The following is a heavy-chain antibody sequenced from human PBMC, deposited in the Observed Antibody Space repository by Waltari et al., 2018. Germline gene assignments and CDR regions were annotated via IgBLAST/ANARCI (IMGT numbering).Heavy chain of an antibody. CDR2: IIPILGIA. V-gene: IGHV1-69*02. D-gene: IGHD4-17*01. Sequence: QVQLVQSGAEVKKPGSSVKVSCKASGGTFSSYTISWVRQAPGQGLEWMGRIIPILGIANYAQKFQGRVTITADKSTSTAYMELSSLRSEDTAVYYCARASDDYGDYRGWFDPRGQGTLVTVSS. CDR1: GGTFSSYT. J-gene: IGHJ5*02. CDR3: ARASDDYGDYRGWFDP.